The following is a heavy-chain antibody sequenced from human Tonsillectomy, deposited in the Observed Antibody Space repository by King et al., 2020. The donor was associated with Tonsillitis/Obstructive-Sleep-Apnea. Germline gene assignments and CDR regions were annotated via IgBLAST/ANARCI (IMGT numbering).Heavy chain of an antibody. Sequence: VQLQESGPGLVKPSEALSLTCTVSGGSISSYYWSWIRQPPGKGLEWIGYIYYSGSTNYNPSLKSRVTISVDTSKNQFSLKLSSVTAADTAVYYCASHSPYRAVSGSNAFEIWGQGTMVSVSS. D-gene: IGHD6-19*01. V-gene: IGHV4-59*01. CDR3: ASHSPYRAVSGSNAFEI. J-gene: IGHJ3*02. CDR2: IYYSGST. CDR1: GGSISSYY.